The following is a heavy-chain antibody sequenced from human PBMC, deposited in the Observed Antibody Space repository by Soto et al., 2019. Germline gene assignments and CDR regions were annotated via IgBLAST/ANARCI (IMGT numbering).Heavy chain of an antibody. Sequence: QVQLVESGGGVVQTGRSLTLSCAASGFTFSNYGMHWVRQAPGKGLEWVAVIWHDGSNQYYADSVQGRFTVSRDNSDNPLYFQLNGLSAEDTAVYYWAGVLNMAAPGGAYTYYPLDVWGRGTTVTVSS. CDR2: IWHDGSNQ. CDR3: AGVLNMAAPGGAYTYYPLDV. D-gene: IGHD4-17*01. J-gene: IGHJ6*02. V-gene: IGHV3-33*01. CDR1: GFTFSNYG.